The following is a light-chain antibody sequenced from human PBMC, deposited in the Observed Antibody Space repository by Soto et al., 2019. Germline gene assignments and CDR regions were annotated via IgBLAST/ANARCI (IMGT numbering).Light chain of an antibody. CDR2: SNN. CDR3: ATWDDSLNGWV. Sequence: QPVLTQPPSASGTPGQRVTISCSGSRSNIGSNNVNWYQQLPGTAPKLLIYSNNQRPSGVPDRLSGSKSGTSASLAISGLQSEDEADYYCATWDDSLNGWVFGGGTKLTVL. J-gene: IGLJ3*02. V-gene: IGLV1-44*01. CDR1: RSNIGSNN.